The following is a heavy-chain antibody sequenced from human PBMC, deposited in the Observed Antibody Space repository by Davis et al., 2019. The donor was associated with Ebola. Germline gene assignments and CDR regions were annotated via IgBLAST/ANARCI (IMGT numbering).Heavy chain of an antibody. Sequence: GESLKISCSASGFSFSTLGMFWVRQAPGKGLEWVAFIGFDGSEKYYADSVKGRFTISRDNSKSTLYLQMNSLRPEDTAVYYCVRTTYGAPEYWGQGTLVTVSS. V-gene: IGHV3-30*02. CDR1: GFSFSTLG. CDR3: VRTTYGAPEY. CDR2: IGFDGSEK. D-gene: IGHD1-7*01. J-gene: IGHJ4*01.